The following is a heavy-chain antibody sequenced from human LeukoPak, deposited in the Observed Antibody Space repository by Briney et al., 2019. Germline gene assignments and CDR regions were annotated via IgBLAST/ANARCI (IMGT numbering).Heavy chain of an antibody. Sequence: GGSLRPSCAASGFTFSSYAMSWVRQAPGKGLEWVSAISGSGGSTYYADSVKGRFTISRDNSKNTLYLQMNSLRAEDTAVYYCAKDKSGSLAYFDYWGQGTLVTVSS. CDR2: ISGSGGST. CDR3: AKDKSGSLAYFDY. CDR1: GFTFSSYA. D-gene: IGHD1-26*01. V-gene: IGHV3-23*01. J-gene: IGHJ4*02.